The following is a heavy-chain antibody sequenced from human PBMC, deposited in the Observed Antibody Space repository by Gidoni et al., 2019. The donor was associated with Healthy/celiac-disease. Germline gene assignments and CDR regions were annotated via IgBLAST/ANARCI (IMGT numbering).Heavy chain of an antibody. Sequence: EVQLVESGGGLVKPGGSLRLSCAASGFTFSTAWMSWVRQTPGKGLEWVGRIKSKTDGGTTDYAAHVKGRFTISRDDSKNTLYLQMNSLKTEDTAVYYCTTDRVVVPAASTTSDYWGQGTLVTVSS. CDR1: GFTFSTAW. CDR3: TTDRVVVPAASTTSDY. V-gene: IGHV3-15*01. D-gene: IGHD2-2*01. CDR2: IKSKTDGGTT. J-gene: IGHJ4*02.